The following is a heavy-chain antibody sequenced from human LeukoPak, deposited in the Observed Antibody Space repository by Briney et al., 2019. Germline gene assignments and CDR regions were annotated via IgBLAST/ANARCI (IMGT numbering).Heavy chain of an antibody. Sequence: SETLSLTCAVSGDSISSYYWTWIRQPPGKGLEWIGYIYYSGSTNYNPSLKSRVTISVDTSKNQFSLKLNSVTAADTAVYYCARENNYFDYWGQGTLVTVSS. V-gene: IGHV4-59*01. CDR2: IYYSGST. CDR1: GDSISSYY. J-gene: IGHJ4*02. CDR3: ARENNYFDY.